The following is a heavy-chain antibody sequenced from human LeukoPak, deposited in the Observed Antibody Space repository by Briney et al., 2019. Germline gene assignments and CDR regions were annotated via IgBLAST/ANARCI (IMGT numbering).Heavy chain of an antibody. Sequence: ASVKVSCKASVYTFTGYHMHWVRQAPGQGLEWMGRINPNSGDTNYAQKFQGRVTMTRDTSISTAYMDLSRLRSDDTAVYYCARDYCSSTSCLFDYWGQGTLVTVSS. J-gene: IGHJ4*02. V-gene: IGHV1-2*06. D-gene: IGHD2-2*01. CDR2: INPNSGDT. CDR1: VYTFTGYH. CDR3: ARDYCSSTSCLFDY.